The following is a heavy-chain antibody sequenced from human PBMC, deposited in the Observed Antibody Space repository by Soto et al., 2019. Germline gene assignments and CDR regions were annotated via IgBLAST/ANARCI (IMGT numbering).Heavy chain of an antibody. J-gene: IGHJ6*03. CDR1: GGSISSSSYY. D-gene: IGHD2-15*01. CDR3: AKGSCGGGGCYSNYYYMDV. V-gene: IGHV4-39*01. Sequence: SETLSLTCTVSGGSISSSSYYWGWIRQPPGKGLEWIGSIYYSGSTYYNPSLKSRVTISVDTSKNQFSLKLSSVTAADTAVYYCAKGSCGGGGCYSNYYYMDVWGKGTTVTVSS. CDR2: IYYSGST.